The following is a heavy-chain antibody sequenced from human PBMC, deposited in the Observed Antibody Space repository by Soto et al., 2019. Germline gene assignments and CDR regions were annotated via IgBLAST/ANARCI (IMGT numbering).Heavy chain of an antibody. CDR2: ISYDGSNK. D-gene: IGHD6-19*01. Sequence: VAVISYDGSNKYYADSVKGRFTISRDNSKNTLYLQMNSLRAEDTAVYYCAREGSGWYYYYYGMDVWGQGTTVTVSS. J-gene: IGHJ6*02. CDR3: AREGSGWYYYYYGMDV. V-gene: IGHV3-30-3*01.